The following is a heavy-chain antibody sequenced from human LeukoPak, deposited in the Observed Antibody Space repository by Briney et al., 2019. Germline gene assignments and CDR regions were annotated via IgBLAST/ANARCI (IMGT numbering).Heavy chain of an antibody. CDR3: ARLPVYCTHGVCYSDYYVMGV. J-gene: IGHJ6*02. Sequence: SETLSLTCTVSGGSLSSYYWSWIRQHPGKGLEWIAYIYYTGSTYYNPSLKSRVTISVDTSKNQFSLKLRSVTAADTAVYYCARLPVYCTHGVCYSDYYVMGVWGQGTTVTVSS. D-gene: IGHD2-8*01. CDR2: IYYTGST. V-gene: IGHV4-59*06. CDR1: GGSLSSYY.